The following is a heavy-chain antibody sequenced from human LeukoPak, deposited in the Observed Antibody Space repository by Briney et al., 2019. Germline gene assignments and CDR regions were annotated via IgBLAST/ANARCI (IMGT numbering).Heavy chain of an antibody. CDR2: ISSSSSTI. CDR3: ARDRWNVLLWCGENVFDY. J-gene: IGHJ4*02. Sequence: GGSLRLSCAASGFTFSSYSMNWVRQAPGKGLEWVSYISSSSSTIYYADSVKGRFTISRDNAKNSLYLQMNSLRDEDTAVYYCARDRWNVLLWCGENVFDYWGQGTLVTVSS. CDR1: GFTFSSYS. V-gene: IGHV3-48*02. D-gene: IGHD3-10*01.